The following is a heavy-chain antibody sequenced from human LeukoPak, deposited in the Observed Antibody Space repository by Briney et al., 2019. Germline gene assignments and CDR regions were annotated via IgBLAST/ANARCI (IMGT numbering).Heavy chain of an antibody. CDR3: AKDLIAVGDGYYFDY. J-gene: IGHJ4*02. CDR1: GFTFSSYA. V-gene: IGHV3-23*01. CDR2: ISGSGGST. Sequence: PGGSLRLSCAASGFTFSSYAVSWVRQAPGKGLEWVSAISGSGGSTYYADSVKGRFTISRDNSKNTLYLQMNSLRAEDTAVYYCAKDLIAVGDGYYFDYWGQGTLVTVSS. D-gene: IGHD6-19*01.